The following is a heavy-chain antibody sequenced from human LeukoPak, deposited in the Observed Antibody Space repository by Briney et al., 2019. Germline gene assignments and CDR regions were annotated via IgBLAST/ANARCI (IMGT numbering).Heavy chain of an antibody. J-gene: IGHJ4*02. CDR1: GYTFSSYY. CDR2: INPTSGGT. CDR3: ARVYYYCANSRILTLYFHF. V-gene: IGHV1-2*02. Sequence: GASVKVSCKSSGYTFSSYYLHWVGQAPGQGLEWMGWINPTSGGTNYAQKFQGRVTMTRDTSISTAYMELSRLRSDDTAVYYCARVYYYCANSRILTLYFHFWGQGTLVTVSS. D-gene: IGHD3-22*01.